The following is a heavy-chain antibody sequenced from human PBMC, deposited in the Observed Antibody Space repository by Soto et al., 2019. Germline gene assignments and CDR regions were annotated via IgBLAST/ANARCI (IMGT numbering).Heavy chain of an antibody. D-gene: IGHD1-1*01. V-gene: IGHV4-31*03. Sequence: QVQLQESGPKLVKPSQTLSLTCSVSGGSISTVGHYWTWIRQPPGKGLEWIGSIYHTGSTYYSKSLRSRRTMSVDTSKSQFSLRLSSVTAADTAVYYFARATGTLRSRNCDYWGQGSLVTVSS. CDR2: IYHTGST. J-gene: IGHJ4*02. CDR3: ARATGTLRSRNCDY. CDR1: GGSISTVGHY.